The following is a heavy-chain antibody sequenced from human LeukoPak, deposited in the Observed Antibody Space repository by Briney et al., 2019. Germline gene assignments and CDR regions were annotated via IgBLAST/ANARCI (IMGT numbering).Heavy chain of an antibody. D-gene: IGHD4-17*01. Sequence: SETLSLTCAVYGGSFSGYYWSWIRQPPGKGLEWIGEINHSGSTNYNPSLKSRVTISVDTSKNQFSLKLSSVTAADTAVYYRARGDYGDPPGYYYYGMDVWGQGTTVTVSS. CDR3: ARGDYGDPPGYYYYGMDV. CDR1: GGSFSGYY. CDR2: INHSGST. V-gene: IGHV4-34*01. J-gene: IGHJ6*02.